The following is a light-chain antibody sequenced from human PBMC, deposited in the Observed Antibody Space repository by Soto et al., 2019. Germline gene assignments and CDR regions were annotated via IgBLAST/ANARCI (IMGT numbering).Light chain of an antibody. CDR1: QSVSSY. CDR3: QQCSSWPRS. V-gene: IGKV3-11*01. CDR2: GAS. J-gene: IGKJ2*01. Sequence: EIVLTQSPATLSLSPGERATLSCSASQSVSSYLAWYQQKPGQAPRLLIYGASNRATGIPARFSASGSGTDFTLTISSLEPEDFAVYYCQQCSSWPRSFGRGTRVEIK.